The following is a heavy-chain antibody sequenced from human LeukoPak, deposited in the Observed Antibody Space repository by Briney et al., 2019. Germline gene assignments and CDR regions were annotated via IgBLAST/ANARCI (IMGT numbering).Heavy chain of an antibody. CDR2: INAGNGNT. CDR1: GYTFTSYA. V-gene: IGHV1-3*01. CDR3: ARGGYCSSTSCQNWFDP. Sequence: GASVKVSCKASGYTFTSYAMHWVRQAPGQRLEWMGWINAGNGNTKYSQKFQGRVTITRDTSASTAYMVLSSLRSEDTAVYYCARGGYCSSTSCQNWFDPWGQGTLVTVSS. J-gene: IGHJ5*02. D-gene: IGHD2-2*01.